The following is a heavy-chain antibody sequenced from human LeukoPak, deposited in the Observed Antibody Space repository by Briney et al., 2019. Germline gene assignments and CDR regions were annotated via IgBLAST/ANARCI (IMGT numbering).Heavy chain of an antibody. V-gene: IGHV4-59*08. CDR1: GGSISSYY. Sequence: PSETLSLTYTVSGGSISSYYWSWIRQPPGKGLEWIGYIDYSGSTNYNPSLRSRVTISVDRSKNQFSLKVRSVTAADTAVYYCARLNGGYWGQGTLVTVSS. D-gene: IGHD1-1*01. CDR3: ARLNGGY. CDR2: IDYSGST. J-gene: IGHJ4*02.